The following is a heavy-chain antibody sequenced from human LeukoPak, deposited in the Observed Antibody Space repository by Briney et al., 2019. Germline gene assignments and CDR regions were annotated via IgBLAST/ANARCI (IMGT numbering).Heavy chain of an antibody. Sequence: PGGSLRLSCAASGFTFSSYAMHWVRQAPDKGLEWVAVISYDGSNKYYADSVKGRFTISRDNSKNTLYLQMNSLRAEDTAVYYCASGVAAAGTSYFDYWGQGTLVTVSS. CDR2: ISYDGSNK. J-gene: IGHJ4*02. CDR3: ASGVAAAGTSYFDY. V-gene: IGHV3-30-3*01. CDR1: GFTFSSYA. D-gene: IGHD6-13*01.